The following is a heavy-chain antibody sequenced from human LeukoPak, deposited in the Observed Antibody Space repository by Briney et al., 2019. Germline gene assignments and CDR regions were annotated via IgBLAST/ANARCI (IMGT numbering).Heavy chain of an antibody. D-gene: IGHD1-26*01. CDR1: GFTFSSYA. J-gene: IGHJ4*02. Sequence: GGSLRLSCAASGFTFSSYAMSWARQVPGKGLEWVSAISGSGGSTYYADSVKGRFTISRDNSKKTLYLQMNSLRADDTAVYYCAKERAPLNIVKYYFDYWGQGTLVTVSS. CDR3: AKERAPLNIVKYYFDY. CDR2: ISGSGGST. V-gene: IGHV3-23*01.